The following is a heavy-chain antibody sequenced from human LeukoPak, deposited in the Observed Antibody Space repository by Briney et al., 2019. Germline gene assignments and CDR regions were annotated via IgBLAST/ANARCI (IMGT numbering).Heavy chain of an antibody. Sequence: GGSLRLSCATSGFTFSSNWMSRVRHAPGRGLEWVANIKPDGSAEYYAASVKGRFTVSRDNAKNSLYLQMNNLRAEDTAVYYCARANNSSWHNWGQGTLVTVSS. J-gene: IGHJ4*02. CDR2: IKPDGSAE. CDR3: ARANNSSWHN. CDR1: GFTFSSNW. D-gene: IGHD6-13*01. V-gene: IGHV3-7*01.